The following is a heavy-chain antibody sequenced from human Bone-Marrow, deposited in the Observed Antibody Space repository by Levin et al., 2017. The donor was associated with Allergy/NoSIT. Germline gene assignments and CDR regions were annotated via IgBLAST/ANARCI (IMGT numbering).Heavy chain of an antibody. CDR1: GYTFTSYW. CDR2: IYPGDSDT. Sequence: PKASVKVSCKCSGYTFTSYWIGWVRQMPGKGLEWMGIIYPGDSDTRYNPSFRGQVTISADKSINTAFLQWNSLEASDTAMYYCARRIGTSWSNFDFWGQGTLVTVS. CDR3: ARRIGTSWSNFDF. V-gene: IGHV5-51*01. J-gene: IGHJ4*02. D-gene: IGHD6-13*01.